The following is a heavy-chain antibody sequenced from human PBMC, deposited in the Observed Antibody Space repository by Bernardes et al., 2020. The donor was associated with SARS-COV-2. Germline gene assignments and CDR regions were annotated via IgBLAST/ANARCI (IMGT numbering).Heavy chain of an antibody. CDR2: IKRDGSET. V-gene: IGHV3-7*03. CDR1: GFDFSDYW. CDR3: ARSAGMDV. Sequence: GSLRLSCAGSGFDFSDYWMAWVRQAPGKGLEWVANIKRDGSETYYVDSVKGRFTISRDNAKNLVFLQMNSLRAEDTAIFYCARSAGMDVWGQGTMVTVSS. J-gene: IGHJ6*02.